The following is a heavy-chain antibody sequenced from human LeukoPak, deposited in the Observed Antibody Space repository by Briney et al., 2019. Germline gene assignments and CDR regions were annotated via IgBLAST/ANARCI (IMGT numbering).Heavy chain of an antibody. V-gene: IGHV3-23*01. J-gene: IGHJ3*02. CDR2: ISGSGGST. CDR3: AKDIVLMVYAADDAFDI. Sequence: PGGSLRLSCAASGFTFSSYAMSWVRQAPGKGLEWVSAISGSGGSTYYADSVKGRFTISRDNSKNTLYLQINSLRAEDTAVYYCAKDIVLMVYAADDAFDIWGQGTMVTVSS. CDR1: GFTFSSYA. D-gene: IGHD2-8*01.